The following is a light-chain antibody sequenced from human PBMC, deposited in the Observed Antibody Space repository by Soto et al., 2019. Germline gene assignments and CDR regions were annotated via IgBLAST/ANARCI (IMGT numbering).Light chain of an antibody. J-gene: IGKJ4*01. Sequence: EIVLTQSPDTLSLCPGERATLSCRASQSVSSNLAWYQQKPGQAPRLLIYGASTRATGIPARFSGSGSGTEFTLTISSLQSEDFGLYYCQQYKQWPVGFGGGTKVDIK. CDR1: QSVSSN. V-gene: IGKV3-15*01. CDR2: GAS. CDR3: QQYKQWPVG.